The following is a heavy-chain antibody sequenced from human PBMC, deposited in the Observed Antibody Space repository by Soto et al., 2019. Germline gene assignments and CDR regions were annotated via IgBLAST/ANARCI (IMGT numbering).Heavy chain of an antibody. CDR3: AKGYYYYYSSGMDV. Sequence: LSLTCTVSGGSISSSSYYWGWIRQPPGKGLEWIGSIYYSGSTYYNPSLKSRVTISVDTSKNQFSLKLSSVTAADTAVYYCAKGYYYYYSSGMDVWGQGTTVTVSS. V-gene: IGHV4-39*01. D-gene: IGHD3-22*01. J-gene: IGHJ6*02. CDR1: GGSISSSSYY. CDR2: IYYSGST.